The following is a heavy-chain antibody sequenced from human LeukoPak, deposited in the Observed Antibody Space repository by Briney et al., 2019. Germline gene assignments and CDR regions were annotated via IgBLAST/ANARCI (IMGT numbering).Heavy chain of an antibody. CDR1: GFTFGRYS. CDR3: ASAKFDY. Sequence: GGSLRLSCAASGFTFGRYSMNWVHQAPGKGLEWVSYITNSSNNIYYADSVKGRFTVSRDNAKNSLYLQMNSLRAEDTAVYYCASAKFDYWGQGTLVTVSS. J-gene: IGHJ4*02. CDR2: ITNSSNNI. V-gene: IGHV3-48*04.